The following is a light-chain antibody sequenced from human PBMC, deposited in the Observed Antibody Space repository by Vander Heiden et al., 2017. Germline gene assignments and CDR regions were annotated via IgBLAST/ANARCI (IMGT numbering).Light chain of an antibody. V-gene: IGKV1-39*01. Sequence: DIQMTQSPSSLSASVGDRVTITCRASQSISTYLNWYQQKPGKAPNLLIYAASSLQSGVPARFSGSGSGTDFTPTISSLQPEDFVTYYCQHSYSAPYTFGQGTKLEIK. CDR1: QSISTY. J-gene: IGKJ2*01. CDR3: QHSYSAPYT. CDR2: AAS.